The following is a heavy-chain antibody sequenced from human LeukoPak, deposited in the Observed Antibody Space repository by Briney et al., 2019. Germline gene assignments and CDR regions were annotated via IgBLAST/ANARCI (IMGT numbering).Heavy chain of an antibody. V-gene: IGHV3-30*02. Sequence: PGGSLRLSCAASGFTFSSYGMHWVRQAPGKGLEWVAFIRYDGSNKYYADSVKGRFTISRDNSKNTLYLQMNSLRAEDTAVYYCAKDRVVVVPAATGLDYWGQETLVTVSS. D-gene: IGHD2-2*01. CDR3: AKDRVVVVPAATGLDY. J-gene: IGHJ4*02. CDR1: GFTFSSYG. CDR2: IRYDGSNK.